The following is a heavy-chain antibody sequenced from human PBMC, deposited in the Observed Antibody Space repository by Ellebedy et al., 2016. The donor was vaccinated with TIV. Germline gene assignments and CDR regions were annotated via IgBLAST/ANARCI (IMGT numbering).Heavy chain of an antibody. V-gene: IGHV4-59*11. CDR2: IYYSGTT. D-gene: IGHD6-13*01. CDR3: ARVAITAAVGGGFFDL. CDR1: GGSLTNHF. Sequence: MPSETLSLTCTVSGGSLTNHFWSWIRQPPGKGLEWIASIYYSGTTNYNPYLQSRVTISVDTSKNQSSLTLMSSVSAADTAVYYCARVAITAAVGGGFFDLWGRGTLVTVSS. J-gene: IGHJ2*01.